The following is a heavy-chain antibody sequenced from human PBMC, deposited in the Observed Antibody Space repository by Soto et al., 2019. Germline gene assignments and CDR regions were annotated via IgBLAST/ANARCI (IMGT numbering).Heavy chain of an antibody. Sequence: GESLKISCKASGYGFSTHWIGWVRQMPGKGLEWMGIIFPSDSDTRYTPSFQGQVTISADKSINTDYLQWNSLKASDTAMYYCATPGGFGMDVWGQGTPVTVSS. CDR3: ATPGGFGMDV. CDR1: GYGFSTHW. J-gene: IGHJ6*02. D-gene: IGHD5-12*01. CDR2: IFPSDSDT. V-gene: IGHV5-51*01.